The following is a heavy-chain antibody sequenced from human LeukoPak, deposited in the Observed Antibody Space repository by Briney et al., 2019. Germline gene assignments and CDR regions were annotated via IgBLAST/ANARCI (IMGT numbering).Heavy chain of an antibody. D-gene: IGHD4-17*01. CDR3: ARNYGDLLNHIDY. Sequence: GSLRLSCAASGFTFDNHAMHWVRQGPGKGLEWVGIISGDSETTHYADSVKGRFTVSRDNAKNSLYLQMNSLRAEDTAVYYCARNYGDLLNHIDYWGQGTLVTVSS. V-gene: IGHV3-43*02. CDR1: GFTFDNHA. J-gene: IGHJ4*02. CDR2: ISGDSETT.